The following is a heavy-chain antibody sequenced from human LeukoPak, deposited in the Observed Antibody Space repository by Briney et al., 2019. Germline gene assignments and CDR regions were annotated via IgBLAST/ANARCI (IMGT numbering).Heavy chain of an antibody. CDR3: ARSVVPAAIRYYYYYYMDV. D-gene: IGHD2-2*01. CDR1: GGTFSSYA. Sequence: GASVKVSCKASGGTFSSYAISWARQAPEQELEWMGGIIPIFGTANYAQKFQGRVTITTDESTSTAYMELSSLRSEDTAVYYCARSVVPAAIRYYYYYYMDVWGKGTTVTVSS. CDR2: IIPIFGTA. J-gene: IGHJ6*03. V-gene: IGHV1-69*05.